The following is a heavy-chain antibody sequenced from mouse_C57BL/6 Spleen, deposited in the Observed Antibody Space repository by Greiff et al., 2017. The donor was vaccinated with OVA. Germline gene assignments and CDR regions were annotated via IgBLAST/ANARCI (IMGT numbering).Heavy chain of an antibody. CDR1: GYTFTSYW. V-gene: IGHV1-52*01. CDR2: IDPSDSET. J-gene: IGHJ4*01. CDR3: ARGDWDEGDY. D-gene: IGHD4-1*01. Sequence: VQLQQPGAELVRPGSSVKLSCKASGYTFTSYWMHWVKQRPIQGLEWIGNIDPSDSETHYNQKFKDKATLTVDKSSSTAYMQLSSLTSEDSAVYYCARGDWDEGDYWGQGTSVTVSS.